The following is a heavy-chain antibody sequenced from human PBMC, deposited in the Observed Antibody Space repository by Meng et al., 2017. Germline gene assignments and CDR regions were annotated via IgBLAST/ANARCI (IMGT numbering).Heavy chain of an antibody. V-gene: IGHV3-30*01. J-gene: IGHJ6*02. D-gene: IGHD3-3*01. CDR3: ARDESLRFLEWLLNFTTYYYYGMDV. CDR2: ISYDGSNK. CDR1: GFTFSSYD. Sequence: GESLKISCAACGFTFSSYDMHWVRQAPGKGLEWVAVISYDGSNKYYADSVKGRFTISRDNSKNTLYLQMNSLRAEDTAVYYCARDESLRFLEWLLNFTTYYYYGMDVWGQGTTVTVSS.